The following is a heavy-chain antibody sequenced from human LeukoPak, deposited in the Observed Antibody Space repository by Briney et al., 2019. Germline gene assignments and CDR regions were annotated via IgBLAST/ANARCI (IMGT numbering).Heavy chain of an antibody. V-gene: IGHV3-21*01. Sequence: GGSPRLSCAASGFTFKDYTMNWVRQSPGKGLQWVSYVSFGSSYISYADSLKGRFTISRDDAKSSVYLEMTSLRTDDTAVYYCARASTEYAVTDGFDTCGPGTLVTVSS. CDR3: ARASTEYAVTDGFDT. CDR1: GFTFKDYT. CDR2: VSFGSSYI. D-gene: IGHD4-17*01. J-gene: IGHJ5*02.